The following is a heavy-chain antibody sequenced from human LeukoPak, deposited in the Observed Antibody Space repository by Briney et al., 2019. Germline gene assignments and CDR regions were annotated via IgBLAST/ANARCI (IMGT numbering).Heavy chain of an antibody. V-gene: IGHV4-59*01. Sequence: SETLSPTCSVSGDAISGYYWSWIRQSPGQGLEWIGYVYYSGSTNYNPSLKSRAAISIDTSKNQFSLNLTSVTAADTAVYYCASGWLRYYYFDTWGQGTQVTVSS. CDR1: GDAISGYY. CDR3: ASGWLRYYYFDT. D-gene: IGHD2-21*01. J-gene: IGHJ4*02. CDR2: VYYSGST.